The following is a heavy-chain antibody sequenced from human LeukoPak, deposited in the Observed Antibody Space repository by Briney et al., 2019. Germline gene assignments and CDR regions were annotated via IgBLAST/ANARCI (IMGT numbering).Heavy chain of an antibody. CDR1: GFTFSDAW. CDR3: TTRRQDGW. V-gene: IGHV3-15*01. Sequence: GGSLRLSCVGSGFTFSDAWMSWVRQAPGKGLGWVGRIKSKSDGGTIDYAAPVKGRFTISRDDSRSTLYLQMNSLKTEDTAVYYCTTRRQDGWWGQGTLVTVS. D-gene: IGHD2-15*01. J-gene: IGHJ4*02. CDR2: IKSKSDGGTI.